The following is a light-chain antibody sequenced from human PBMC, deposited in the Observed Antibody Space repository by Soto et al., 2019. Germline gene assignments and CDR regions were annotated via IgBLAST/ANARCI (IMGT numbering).Light chain of an antibody. CDR3: MQGTHWPIT. CDR2: KVS. V-gene: IGKV2-30*02. J-gene: IGKJ5*01. Sequence: EVVMTQTPLSLSVAPGQPSSISFSSNQRLVHSDGIAYFSWFQQRPGRSPRRLIYKVSNRDSGVPARFSGSGSGTDFALKISRVEAEDVGVYYCMQGTHWPITFGQGTRLEIK. CDR1: QRLVHSDGIAY.